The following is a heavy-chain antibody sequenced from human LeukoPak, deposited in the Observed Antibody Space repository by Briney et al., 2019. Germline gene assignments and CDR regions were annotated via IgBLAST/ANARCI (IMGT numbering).Heavy chain of an antibody. V-gene: IGHV3-48*04. Sequence: GGSLRLSCAASGFTFSIYNMIWVRQAPGKGLEWVSDISSNSNSIHYADSVKGRFTISRDNAKNSLFLQMNSLRAEDTAVYYCARGAGGGYNYGNDYWGQGTLVTVSS. D-gene: IGHD5-12*01. CDR1: GFTFSIYN. CDR3: ARGAGGGYNYGNDY. CDR2: ISSNSNSI. J-gene: IGHJ4*02.